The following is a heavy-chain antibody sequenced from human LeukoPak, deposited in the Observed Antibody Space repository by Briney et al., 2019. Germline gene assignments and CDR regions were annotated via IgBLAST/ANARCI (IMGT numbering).Heavy chain of an antibody. V-gene: IGHV4-59*08. CDR1: GGSISSYY. J-gene: IGHJ4*02. Sequence: SETLSLTCTVSGGSISSYYWSWIRQPPGKGLEWIGYINYSGSTNYNPSLKSRVTISVDTSKNQFSLKLSSVTAADTAVYYCARRTREVGFDYWGQGTLVTVSS. D-gene: IGHD2-2*01. CDR2: INYSGST. CDR3: ARRTREVGFDY.